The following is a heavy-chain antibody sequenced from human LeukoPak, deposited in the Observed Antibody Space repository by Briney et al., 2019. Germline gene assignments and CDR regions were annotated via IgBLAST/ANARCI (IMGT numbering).Heavy chain of an antibody. CDR2: ISYDGSNK. V-gene: IGHV3-30-3*01. Sequence: PGGSLRLSCAASGFTFSSYAMHWVRQAPGKGQEWVAVISYDGSNKYYAASVQGRFTISRDNSKNTLYLQMNSLRAEDTAVYYCARDGAGVGATRLDYWGQGTLVTVSS. CDR3: ARDGAGVGATRLDY. CDR1: GFTFSSYA. D-gene: IGHD1-26*01. J-gene: IGHJ4*02.